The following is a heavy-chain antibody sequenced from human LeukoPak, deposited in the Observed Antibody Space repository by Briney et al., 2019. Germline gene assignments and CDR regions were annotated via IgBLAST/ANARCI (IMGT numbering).Heavy chain of an antibody. V-gene: IGHV4-59*08. CDR1: GGSISSYY. CDR2: IYSSGST. D-gene: IGHD5-12*01. Sequence: SETLSLTCIVSGGSISSYYWSWIRQPPGKGLEWIGYIYSSGSTNYSPSLKSRVTISVDTSKNQFSLKLYSVTAADTAVYYCARRYSGYGNAFDIWGQGTMVTVSS. CDR3: ARRYSGYGNAFDI. J-gene: IGHJ3*02.